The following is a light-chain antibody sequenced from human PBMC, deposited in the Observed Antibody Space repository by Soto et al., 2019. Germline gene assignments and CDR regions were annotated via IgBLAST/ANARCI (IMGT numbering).Light chain of an antibody. CDR1: QSISSW. V-gene: IGKV1-5*01. CDR3: QQYSDFST. Sequence: DIQMTHSPSTLSASVGDRVTITCRASQSISSWLAWYQQKPGKAPKLLIFNAATLESGVPSRFFGSGSGTEFTLTISSLQPDDFGTYYCQQYSDFSTFGQGTKVEIK. CDR2: NAA. J-gene: IGKJ1*01.